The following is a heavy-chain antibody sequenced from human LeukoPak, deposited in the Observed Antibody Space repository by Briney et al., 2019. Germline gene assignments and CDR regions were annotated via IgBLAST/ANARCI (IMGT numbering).Heavy chain of an antibody. J-gene: IGHJ4*02. V-gene: IGHV3-9*01. D-gene: IGHD1-26*01. CDR1: GFTFDDYA. CDR2: ISWNSGSI. CDR3: AREMGATFDY. Sequence: GGSLRLSCAASGFTFDDYAMHWVRQAPGKGLEWVSGISWNSGSIGYADSVKGRFTISRDNAKNSLYLQMNSLRAEDTAVYYCAREMGATFDYWGQGTPVTVSS.